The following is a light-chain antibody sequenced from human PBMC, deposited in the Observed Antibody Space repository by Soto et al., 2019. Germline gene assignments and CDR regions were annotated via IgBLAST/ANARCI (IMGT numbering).Light chain of an antibody. V-gene: IGKV3-20*01. CDR2: GAS. J-gene: IGKJ4*01. Sequence: EIVLTQSPGTLSLSPGERATLSCRASQSVSSSYLAWYKQKPGQAPRLLIDGASSRATGITDRFSGSGSGTNFTLTINRLEPEDFAVYYLQKYGSSQTFGRGTKVEIK. CDR1: QSVSSSY. CDR3: QKYGSSQT.